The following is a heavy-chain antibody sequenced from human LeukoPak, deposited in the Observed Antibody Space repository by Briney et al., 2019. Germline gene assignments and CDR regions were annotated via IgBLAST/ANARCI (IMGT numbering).Heavy chain of an antibody. V-gene: IGHV4-4*09. Sequence: SETLSLTCTVSGGSISSYYWSWIRQPPGKELEWIGYIYTSGSTNYNPSLKSRVTISVDTSKNQFSLKLSSVTAADTAVYYCARHSSGYYTGGFDYWGQGTLVTVSS. CDR3: ARHSSGYYTGGFDY. CDR2: IYTSGST. D-gene: IGHD3-3*01. CDR1: GGSISSYY. J-gene: IGHJ4*02.